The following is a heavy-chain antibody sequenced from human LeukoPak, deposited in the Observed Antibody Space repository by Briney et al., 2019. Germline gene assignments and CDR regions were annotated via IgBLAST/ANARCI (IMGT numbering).Heavy chain of an antibody. CDR1: GGSFSGYY. J-gene: IGHJ4*02. CDR3: ARWVPGDTAMGY. V-gene: IGHV4-34*01. CDR2: INHSGST. Sequence: SETLSLTCAVYGGSFSGYYWSWIRQPPGKGLEWIGEINHSGSTNYNPSLKSRVTISVDTSKNQFSLKLSSVTAADTAVYYCARWVPGDTAMGYWGQGTLVTVSS. D-gene: IGHD5-18*01.